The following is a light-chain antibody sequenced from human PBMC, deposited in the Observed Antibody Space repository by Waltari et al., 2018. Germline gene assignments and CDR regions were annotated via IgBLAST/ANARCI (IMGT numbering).Light chain of an antibody. CDR3: QSLDSSANGV. J-gene: IGLJ3*02. CDR2: GEK. CDR1: SLGTYF. V-gene: IGLV3-19*01. Sequence: SSELTQDPAVSVALGQTGSITCQGDSLGTYFATWYQQKPGQAPVLVFYGEKNRPSGILDRSSASRSGNTASLIITGAQAEDEAYYYFQSLDSSANGVFGGGTKLTVL.